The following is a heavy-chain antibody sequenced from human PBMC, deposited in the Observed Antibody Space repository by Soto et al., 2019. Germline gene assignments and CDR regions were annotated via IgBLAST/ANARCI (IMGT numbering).Heavy chain of an antibody. J-gene: IGHJ4*02. Sequence: GASVKVSCKASGYTFTSYAMHWVRQAPGQRLEWMGWINADNGNTKYSQKLQGRVTMTRDTSTSTAYMELRSLRSDDTAVYYCARGRGEGTLDYWGQGTLVTVSS. CDR1: GYTFTSYA. V-gene: IGHV1-3*01. CDR3: ARGRGEGTLDY. D-gene: IGHD3-16*01. CDR2: INADNGNT.